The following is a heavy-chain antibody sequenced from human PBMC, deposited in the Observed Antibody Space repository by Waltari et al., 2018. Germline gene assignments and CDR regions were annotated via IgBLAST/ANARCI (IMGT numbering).Heavy chain of an antibody. CDR3: ARDWGSDYGMDV. D-gene: IGHD7-27*01. V-gene: IGHV4-39*07. CDR2: IYYSGST. CDR1: GGSISSSSYY. J-gene: IGHJ6*02. Sequence: QLQLQESGPGLVKPSETLSLTCPVSGGSISSSSYYWGWIRQPPGKGLEWIGSIYYSGSTYYNPSLKRRVTISVDTSKNQVSLKLSSVTAADTAVYYCARDWGSDYGMDVWGQGTTVTVSS.